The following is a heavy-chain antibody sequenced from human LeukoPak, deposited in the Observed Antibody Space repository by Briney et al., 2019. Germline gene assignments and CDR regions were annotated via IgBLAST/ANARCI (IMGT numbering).Heavy chain of an antibody. CDR1: GYIFTNYW. V-gene: IGHV5-51*01. Sequence: GESLKTSRKGSGYIFTNYWIGWVRQMPGKGLEWMGIIYPGDSDTRYSPSFQGQVTISADKSISTAYLQWSTLKPSDTAMYFCTRGQWLADSWGQGTLVTVSS. J-gene: IGHJ4*02. CDR2: IYPGDSDT. CDR3: TRGQWLADS. D-gene: IGHD6-19*01.